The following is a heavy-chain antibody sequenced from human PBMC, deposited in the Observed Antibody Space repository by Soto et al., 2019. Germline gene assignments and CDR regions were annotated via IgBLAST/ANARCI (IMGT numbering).Heavy chain of an antibody. J-gene: IGHJ5*02. V-gene: IGHV1-2*04. D-gene: IGHD3-9*01. CDR3: ARGSYDILTGDANWFDP. CDR1: GYTFTGYY. CDR2: INPNSGGT. Sequence: GASVKVSCKASGYTFTGYYMNWVRQAPGHGLEWMGWINPNSGGTNYAQKSQGWVTMNRDTSISTAYMELSRLRSDDTAVYYCARGSYDILTGDANWFDPWGKGPLVPVSS.